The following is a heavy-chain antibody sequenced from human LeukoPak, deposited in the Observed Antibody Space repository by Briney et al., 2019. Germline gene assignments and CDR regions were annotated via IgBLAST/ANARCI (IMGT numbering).Heavy chain of an antibody. CDR1: GRSFSGYY. D-gene: IGHD2-2*01. V-gene: IGHV4-34*01. CDR2: INHSVTT. J-gene: IGHJ4*02. CDR3: ARSCSSTSCSYFDF. Sequence: SETLSLTCADYGRSFSGYYWSWIRQPPGKGLEWIGEINHSVTTNYNPSLKSRVAISVDTSKNQFSLRLSSVTAADTAVYYCARSCSSTSCSYFDFWGQGTLVTVSS.